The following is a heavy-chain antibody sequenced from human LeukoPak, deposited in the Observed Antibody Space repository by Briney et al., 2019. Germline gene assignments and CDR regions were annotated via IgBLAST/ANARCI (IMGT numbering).Heavy chain of an antibody. CDR2: ISYAGSNK. J-gene: IGHJ5*02. Sequence: GGSLRLSCAASGFTFSSYAMHWVRQAPGKGLEWVAVISYAGSNKYYADSVKGRFTISRDNSKNTLYLQMNSLRAEDTAVYYCARLAARPEYWFDPWGQGTLVTVSS. V-gene: IGHV3-30-3*01. CDR1: GFTFSSYA. D-gene: IGHD6-6*01. CDR3: ARLAARPEYWFDP.